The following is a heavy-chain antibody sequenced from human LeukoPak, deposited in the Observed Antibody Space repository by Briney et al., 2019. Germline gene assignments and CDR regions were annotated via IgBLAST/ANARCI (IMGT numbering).Heavy chain of an antibody. Sequence: SETLSLTCTVSGGSISSSSYYWGWIRQPPGKGLEWIGSIYYSGSTYYNPSLKSRVTISVDTSKNQFSLKLSSVTAADTAVYYCARGGDYYGSGSYSYYYYYGMDVWGQGTTVTVSS. V-gene: IGHV4-39*07. D-gene: IGHD3-10*01. CDR1: GGSISSSSYY. J-gene: IGHJ6*02. CDR2: IYYSGST. CDR3: ARGGDYYGSGSYSYYYYYGMDV.